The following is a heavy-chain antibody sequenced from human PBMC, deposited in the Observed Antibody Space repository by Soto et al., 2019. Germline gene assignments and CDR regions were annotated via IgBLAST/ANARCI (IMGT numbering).Heavy chain of an antibody. V-gene: IGHV3-48*02. CDR3: ARDPGYSSGWTLAFDI. J-gene: IGHJ3*02. CDR1: GFSFAIYS. Sequence: XGSLSLSFSASGFSFAIYSKNWVRQAPGKGLEWVSYISGSSTTIYYADSVKGRFTISRDNAENSLYLQMNSLRDDDTAVYYCARDPGYSSGWTLAFDICGQRTVVTVSS. CDR2: ISGSSTTI. D-gene: IGHD6-19*01.